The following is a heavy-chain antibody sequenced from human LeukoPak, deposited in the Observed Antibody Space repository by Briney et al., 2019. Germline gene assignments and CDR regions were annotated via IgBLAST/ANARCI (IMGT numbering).Heavy chain of an antibody. CDR2: IIPIFGTA. J-gene: IGHJ4*02. Sequence: ASVKVSCKASGGTFSSYAISWVRQAPGQGLEWMGRIIPIFGTANYAQKFQGRVTITADESTSTAYMELSSLRSEDTAVYYCASGWVSGSYYLENFDYWGQGTLVTVSS. D-gene: IGHD1-26*01. CDR3: ASGWVSGSYYLENFDY. CDR1: GGTFSSYA. V-gene: IGHV1-69*13.